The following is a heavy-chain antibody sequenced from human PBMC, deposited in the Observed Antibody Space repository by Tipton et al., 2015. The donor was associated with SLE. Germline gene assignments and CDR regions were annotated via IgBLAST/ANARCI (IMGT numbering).Heavy chain of an antibody. CDR3: ASGGSGVGAFDI. V-gene: IGHV3-23*01. CDR2: ITASGGST. D-gene: IGHD2-15*01. CDR1: GFTFSNYA. J-gene: IGHJ3*02. Sequence: SLRLSCAASGFTFSNYAMSWVRQAPGKGLEWVSAITASGGSTYYADSVKGRFTISRDNSKSTLYLQMSSLRAEDTAMYFCASGGSGVGAFDIWGQGTMVTVSS.